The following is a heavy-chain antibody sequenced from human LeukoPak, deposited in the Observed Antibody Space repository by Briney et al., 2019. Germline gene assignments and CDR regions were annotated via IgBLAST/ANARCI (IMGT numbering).Heavy chain of an antibody. Sequence: GGSLRLSCAASGFTFSSYAIHWVRQAPGKGLEWVAVISYDGTNKYYADSVKGRFTISRDNSKNTLYLQMNSLRAEDTAVYYCAKSIKEVVVPAAKPRGVDYWGQGTLVTVSS. V-gene: IGHV3-30*04. CDR3: AKSIKEVVVPAAKPRGVDY. J-gene: IGHJ4*02. CDR1: GFTFSSYA. CDR2: ISYDGTNK. D-gene: IGHD2-2*01.